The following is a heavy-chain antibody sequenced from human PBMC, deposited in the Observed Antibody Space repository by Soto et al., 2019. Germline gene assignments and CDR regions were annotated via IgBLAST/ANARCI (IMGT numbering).Heavy chain of an antibody. Sequence: PSKPLSLTCAVSGGSFTSNNWWTWVRQPPGKRLEWIGEIYRTGSTNYNPSLKSRVTISLDKSENQFSLKVTSLTAADTAVYYCASRDPGTSVDDWGQGTLVTVSS. CDR3: ASRDPGTSVDD. CDR1: GGSFTSNNW. V-gene: IGHV4-4*02. D-gene: IGHD1-7*01. CDR2: IYRTGST. J-gene: IGHJ4*02.